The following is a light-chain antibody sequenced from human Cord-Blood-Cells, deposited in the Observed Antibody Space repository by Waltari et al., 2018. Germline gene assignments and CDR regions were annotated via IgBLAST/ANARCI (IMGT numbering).Light chain of an antibody. Sequence: SYVLTQPPSVSVAPGKTARITCGGNNIGCKSENWYQQKPGQAPVLVIYYDSDRPSGIPERFSGSNSGNTATLTISRVEAGDEADYYCQVWDSSSDHVVFGGGTKLTVL. CDR2: YDS. J-gene: IGLJ2*01. CDR1: NIGCKS. V-gene: IGLV3-21*04. CDR3: QVWDSSSDHVV.